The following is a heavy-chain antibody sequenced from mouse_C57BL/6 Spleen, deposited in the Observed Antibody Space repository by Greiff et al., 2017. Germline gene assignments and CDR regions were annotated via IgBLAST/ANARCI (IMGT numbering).Heavy chain of an antibody. V-gene: IGHV2-9-1*01. Sequence: VKLMESGPGLVAPSQSLSITCTVSGFSLTSYAISWVRQPPGKGLEWLGVIWTGGGTNYNSALKSRLSISKDNSKSQVFLKMNSLQTDDTARYYCARNEYGSSYYFDYWGQGTTLTVSS. J-gene: IGHJ2*01. CDR2: IWTGGGT. D-gene: IGHD1-1*01. CDR3: ARNEYGSSYYFDY. CDR1: GFSLTSYA.